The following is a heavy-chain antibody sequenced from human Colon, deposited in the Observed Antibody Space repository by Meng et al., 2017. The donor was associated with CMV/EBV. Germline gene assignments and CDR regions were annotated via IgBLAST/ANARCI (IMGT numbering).Heavy chain of an antibody. CDR3: AKARGRDLLYSYFGMDV. CDR2: IYYSGST. CDR1: GGSISSYY. Sequence: SETLSLTCTVSGGSISSYYWSWIRQPPGKGLEWIGYIYYSGSTNYNPSLKSRVTISVDTSKNQFSLKLSSVTAADTAVYYCAKARGRDLLYSYFGMDVWGQGTTVTVSS. D-gene: IGHD3-16*01. V-gene: IGHV4-59*01. J-gene: IGHJ6*02.